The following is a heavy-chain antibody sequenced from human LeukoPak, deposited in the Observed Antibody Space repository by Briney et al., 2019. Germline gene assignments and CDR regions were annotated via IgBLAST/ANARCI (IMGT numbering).Heavy chain of an antibody. Sequence: GGFLRLSCAASGFTFSSYWMYWVRQAPGKGLVWVSHINSDGSITSYADSVKGRFTISRDNAKNTLYLQMNSLIAEDTAVYYCARVQRSSSGWYEAGLDYWGQGTLVTVSS. CDR3: ARVQRSSSGWYEAGLDY. CDR1: GFTFSSYW. J-gene: IGHJ4*02. D-gene: IGHD6-19*01. V-gene: IGHV3-74*01. CDR2: INSDGSIT.